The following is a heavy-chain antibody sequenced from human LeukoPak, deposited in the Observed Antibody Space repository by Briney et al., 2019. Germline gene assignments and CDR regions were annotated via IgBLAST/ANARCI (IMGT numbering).Heavy chain of an antibody. D-gene: IGHD3-22*01. CDR1: GFTFSSYG. V-gene: IGHV3-30*18. J-gene: IGHJ6*02. Sequence: PGRSLRLSCAASGFTFSSYGMHWVRQAPGKGLEWVAVISYDGSNKYYADSVKGRFTISRDNSKNTLYLQMNSLRAEDTAVYHCAKENYYDSSGYYPLGDVWGQGTTVTVS. CDR2: ISYDGSNK. CDR3: AKENYYDSSGYYPLGDV.